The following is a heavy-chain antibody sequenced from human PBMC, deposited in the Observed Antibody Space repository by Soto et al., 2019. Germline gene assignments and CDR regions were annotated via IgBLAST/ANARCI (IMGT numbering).Heavy chain of an antibody. D-gene: IGHD1-1*01. Sequence: QVQLQQWGAGLLKPSETLSLTCAVYGGSFSGYYWSWIRQPPGKGLEWIGEINHSGSTNYNPSLNGRVPISGDSCKCQSSRKLSPVTAADTAVYYCARGAVRRRALDIWGQGTMVTASS. CDR2: INHSGST. CDR3: ARGAVRRRALDI. J-gene: IGHJ3*02. V-gene: IGHV4-34*01. CDR1: GGSFSGYY.